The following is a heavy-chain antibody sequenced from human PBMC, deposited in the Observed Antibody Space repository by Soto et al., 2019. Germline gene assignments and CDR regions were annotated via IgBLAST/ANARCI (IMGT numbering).Heavy chain of an antibody. V-gene: IGHV3-21*01. CDR3: ARDLREVRGGGGYYFDY. CDR1: GFTFSSYS. D-gene: IGHD3-10*01. CDR2: ISSSSSYI. J-gene: IGHJ4*02. Sequence: GGSLRLSCAASGFTFSSYSMNWVRQAPGKGLEWISSISSSSSYIYYADSVKGRFTISRDNAKNSLYLQMNSLRAEDTAGYYCARDLREVRGGGGYYFDYWGQGTLVTVSS.